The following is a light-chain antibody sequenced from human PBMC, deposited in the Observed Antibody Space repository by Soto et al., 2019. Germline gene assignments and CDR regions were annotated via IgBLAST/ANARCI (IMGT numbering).Light chain of an antibody. Sequence: VLPQSPCTLSLSPGERATVSGGASQSVSNNFLAWYQQKPGQSPRLLIYDTSSRATDIPDRFSGSGSGTDFTLTISGLEPEDSAVYYCQQYDSPWTLGQGTKVDIK. CDR3: QQYDSPWT. CDR2: DTS. CDR1: QSVSNNF. J-gene: IGKJ1*01. V-gene: IGKV3-20*01.